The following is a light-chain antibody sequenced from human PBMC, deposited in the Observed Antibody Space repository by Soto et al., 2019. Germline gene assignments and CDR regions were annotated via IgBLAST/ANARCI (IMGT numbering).Light chain of an antibody. J-gene: IGKJ4*01. Sequence: EIVLTQSPGTLSLSPGERATLSCRASESVSDNYLAWYQQRSGQAPRLVIYGASSRASAVPDRFSGSGSGADFTLTIGRLEPEDFAVYSCQQYGSSPLTFGGGTKVEIK. V-gene: IGKV3-20*01. CDR2: GAS. CDR3: QQYGSSPLT. CDR1: ESVSDNY.